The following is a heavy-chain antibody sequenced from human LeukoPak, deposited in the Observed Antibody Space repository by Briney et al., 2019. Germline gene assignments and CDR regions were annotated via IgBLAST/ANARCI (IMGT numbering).Heavy chain of an antibody. V-gene: IGHV3-11*01. J-gene: IGHJ3*02. D-gene: IGHD6-13*01. Sequence: GGSLRLSCAASGFTFSDYYMSWIRQAPGKGLEWVSYISSSGSTIYYADSVKDRFTISRDNAKNSLYLQMNSLRAEDTAVYYCARDHTGSSWRSAFDIWGQGTMVTVSS. CDR2: ISSSGSTI. CDR3: ARDHTGSSWRSAFDI. CDR1: GFTFSDYY.